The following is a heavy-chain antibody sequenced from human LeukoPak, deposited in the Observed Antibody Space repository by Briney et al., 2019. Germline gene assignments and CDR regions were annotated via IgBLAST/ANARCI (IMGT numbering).Heavy chain of an antibody. CDR3: ARDRISSSPDMDV. V-gene: IGHV1-2*02. Sequence: GASVKVSCKASGYTFTGYYMHWVRQAPGQGLEWMGWINPNSGGTNYAQKFQGRVTMTRDTSISTAYMELSRLRSDDTAVYYCARDRISSSPDMDVWGKGTTVTVSS. CDR1: GYTFTGYY. D-gene: IGHD6-6*01. J-gene: IGHJ6*03. CDR2: INPNSGGT.